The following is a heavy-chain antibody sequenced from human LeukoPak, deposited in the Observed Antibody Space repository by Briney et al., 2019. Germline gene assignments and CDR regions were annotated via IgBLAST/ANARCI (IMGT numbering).Heavy chain of an antibody. CDR2: ISGSGGST. J-gene: IGHJ6*02. V-gene: IGHV3-23*01. D-gene: IGHD2-21*01. Sequence: GGSLRLSCAASEFTFSTYAMSWVRQAPGKGLEWVSAISGSGGSTFYADSVKGRFTISRDNSKNTLYLQMNSLRAEDTAVYYCARYKLWMGHYYGMDVWGQGTTVTVSS. CDR1: EFTFSTYA. CDR3: ARYKLWMGHYYGMDV.